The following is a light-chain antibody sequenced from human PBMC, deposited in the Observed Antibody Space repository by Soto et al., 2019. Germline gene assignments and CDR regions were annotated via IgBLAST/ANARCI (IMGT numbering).Light chain of an antibody. J-gene: IGLJ2*01. CDR3: CLYTGSDTMI. Sequence: QSALTQPASVSGSPGQSITMSCTGTGSDVGKYNLVSWFQQHPGKAPKLIIYEGTKRPSGVSHRFCSSKSGNTASLTISGQQREHDDDYLGCLYTGSDTMIFGGGTKHTVL. CDR1: GSDVGKYNL. CDR2: EGT. V-gene: IGLV2-23*01.